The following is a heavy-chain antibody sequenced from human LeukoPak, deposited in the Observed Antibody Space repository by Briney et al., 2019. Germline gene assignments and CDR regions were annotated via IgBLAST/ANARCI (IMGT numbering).Heavy chain of an antibody. J-gene: IGHJ5*02. CDR3: VTGGHYFGT. V-gene: IGHV3-15*01. CDR1: GFNLNYVW. Sequence: GGSARLFCAASGFNLNYVWMRWVRQAPAKGLEWVGRIKRKSDGGTPDYAAPVKGHFTISRDDSINTLYLQINSLKSHDTAVYHCVTGGHYFGTWGQGTLVTVSP. D-gene: IGHD3-10*01. CDR2: IKRKSDGGTP.